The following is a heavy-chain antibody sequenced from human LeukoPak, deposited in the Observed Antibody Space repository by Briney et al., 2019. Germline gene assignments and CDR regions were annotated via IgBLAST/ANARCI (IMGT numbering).Heavy chain of an antibody. D-gene: IGHD2-2*01. CDR1: GFTFSSYA. V-gene: IGHV3-23*01. CDR3: AKERGYCSSTSCYPSEFDY. J-gene: IGHJ4*02. Sequence: GGSLRLSCAASGFTFSSYAMSWVRQAPGKGLEWVSAISGGGGSTYYADSVKGRFTISRDNSKNTLYLQMNSLRAEDTAVYYCAKERGYCSSTSCYPSEFDYWGQGTLVTVSS. CDR2: ISGGGGST.